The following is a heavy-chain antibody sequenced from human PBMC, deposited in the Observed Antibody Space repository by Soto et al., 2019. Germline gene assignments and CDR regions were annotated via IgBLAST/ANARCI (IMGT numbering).Heavy chain of an antibody. J-gene: IGHJ6*02. D-gene: IGHD5-18*01. CDR2: ISSSSSYI. V-gene: IGHV3-21*01. CDR3: ARGDVDTAMVLFGYYYGMDV. CDR1: GFTFSSYS. Sequence: GGSLRLSCAASGFTFSSYSMNWVRQAPGKGLEWVSSISSSSSYIYYADSVEGRFTISRDNAKNSLYLQMNSLRAEDTAVYYCARGDVDTAMVLFGYYYGMDVWGQGTTVTVSS.